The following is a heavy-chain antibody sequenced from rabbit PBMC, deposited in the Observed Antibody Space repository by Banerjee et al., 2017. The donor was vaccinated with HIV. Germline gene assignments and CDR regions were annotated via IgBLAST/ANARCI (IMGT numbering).Heavy chain of an antibody. CDR1: GFDFSSNA. CDR2: IVNSDDST. V-gene: IGHV1S47*01. D-gene: IGHD4-2*01. CDR3: ARSAYAGGAGDGLNL. Sequence: QEQLVESGGGLVQPEGSLTLTCKASGFDFSSNAMCWVRQAPGKRPEWIACIVNSDDSTYYASWAKGRFTISKTSSTTVSLQMTSLTAADTATYFCARSAYAGGAGDGLNLWGPGTLVTVS. J-gene: IGHJ4*01.